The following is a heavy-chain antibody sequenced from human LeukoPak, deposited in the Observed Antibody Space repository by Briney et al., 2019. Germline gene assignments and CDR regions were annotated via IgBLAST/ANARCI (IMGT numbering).Heavy chain of an antibody. V-gene: IGHV4-39*01. CDR2: VYYGGST. CDR1: GGSISNSNYY. D-gene: IGHD2-2*01. Sequence: PSETLSLTCTVSGGSISNSNYYWAWIRQPPGKGLEWIGTVYYGGSTYYNPSLKSRVTISVDTSKNQFSLKLSSVTAADTAVYYCARHLNIVVVPAAMIRYNWFDPWGQGTLVTVSS. CDR3: ARHLNIVVVPAAMIRYNWFDP. J-gene: IGHJ5*02.